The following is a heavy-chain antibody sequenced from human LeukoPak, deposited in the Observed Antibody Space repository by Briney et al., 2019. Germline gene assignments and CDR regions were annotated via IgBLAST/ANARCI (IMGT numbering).Heavy chain of an antibody. CDR2: IYTSGST. Sequence: PSETLSLTCTVSGGSISSYYWSWFRQPAGKRLQWIGRIYTSGSTNYNPSLKSRVTMSVDTSKNQFSLKLSSVTAADTAVYYCARGPTRRDGFIVNYWGQGTLVTVSS. CDR3: ARGPTRRDGFIVNY. D-gene: IGHD5-24*01. V-gene: IGHV4-4*07. CDR1: GGSISSYY. J-gene: IGHJ4*02.